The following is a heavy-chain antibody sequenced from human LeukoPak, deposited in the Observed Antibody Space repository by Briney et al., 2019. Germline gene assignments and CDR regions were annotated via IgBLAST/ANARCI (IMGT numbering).Heavy chain of an antibody. J-gene: IGHJ3*02. CDR3: ARDRGYCSGGSCYLGAFDI. CDR2: INWNGGST. D-gene: IGHD2-15*01. V-gene: IGHV3-20*04. Sequence: GGSLRLSCAASGFTFDDYGMSWVRQAPGKGLEWISGINWNGGSTGYADSVKGRFTISRDNAKNSLYLQMNSLRAEDTALYYCARDRGYCSGGSCYLGAFDIWGQGTMVTVSS. CDR1: GFTFDDYG.